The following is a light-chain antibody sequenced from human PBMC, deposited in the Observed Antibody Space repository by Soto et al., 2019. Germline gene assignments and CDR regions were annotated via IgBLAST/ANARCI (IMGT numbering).Light chain of an antibody. V-gene: IGKV1-5*01. CDR1: QSISIW. CDR2: DAS. Sequence: DIPMTQSPSTLHAAVGDTVNITFRASQSISIWLAWYQQKPGRAPKLLIYDASSLESGVPARFSGSGSGTDFTLTISSLQSDDFAVYYCQQYDNWPWTFGQGTKVDIK. CDR3: QQYDNWPWT. J-gene: IGKJ1*01.